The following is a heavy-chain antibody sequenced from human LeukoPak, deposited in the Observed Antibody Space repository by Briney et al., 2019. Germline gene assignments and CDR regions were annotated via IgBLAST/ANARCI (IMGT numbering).Heavy chain of an antibody. CDR3: ARGGGYYYGSGSYYAP. V-gene: IGHV4-59*01. D-gene: IGHD3-10*01. Sequence: LETLSLTCTVSGGSISSYYWSWIRQPPGKGLEWIGYIYYSGSTNYNPSLKSRVTISVDTSKNQFSLKLSSVTAADTAVYYCARGGGYYYGSGSYYAPWGQGTLVTVSS. CDR1: GGSISSYY. J-gene: IGHJ5*02. CDR2: IYYSGST.